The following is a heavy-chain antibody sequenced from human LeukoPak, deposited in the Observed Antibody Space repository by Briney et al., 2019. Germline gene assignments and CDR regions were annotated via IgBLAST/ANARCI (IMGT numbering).Heavy chain of an antibody. J-gene: IGHJ3*02. V-gene: IGHV3-74*01. CDR3: ARDREFGYYDGILDI. CDR2: INSDGSST. D-gene: IGHD3-22*01. CDR1: GFTFSSYW. Sequence: GGSLRLSCAASGFTFSSYWLHWVRQAPGKGLVWVSCINSDGSSTSYADSVKGRFTISRDNAKNTLYLQMNSLRAEDTAVYYCARDREFGYYDGILDIWGQGTMVTVSS.